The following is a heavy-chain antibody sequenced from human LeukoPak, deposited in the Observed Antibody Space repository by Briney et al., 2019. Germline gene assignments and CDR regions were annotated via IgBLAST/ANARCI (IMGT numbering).Heavy chain of an antibody. CDR3: ATEVDRSFDH. CDR1: GFTFSDYY. J-gene: IGHJ4*02. D-gene: IGHD2-15*01. CDR2: ITSNSYSM. Sequence: GGSLRLSCAASGFTFSDYYMAWIRQAPGKGLEWISYITSNSYSMYYADSVEGRFTISRDNAEGSVFLQMDGLRVEDTAVYYCATEVDRSFDHWGQGVLVTVSS. V-gene: IGHV3-11*01.